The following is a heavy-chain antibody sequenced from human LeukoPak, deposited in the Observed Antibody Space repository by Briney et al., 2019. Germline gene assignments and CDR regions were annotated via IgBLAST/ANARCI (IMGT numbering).Heavy chain of an antibody. J-gene: IGHJ5*02. V-gene: IGHV4-39*07. CDR1: GGSVTSSSYY. Sequence: SETLSLTCTVSGGSVTSSSYYWGWLRQPPGKGLEWIGSGYFSGSPYYNPSLKSRVTISVDTSKNQFSLKLSSVTAADTAVYYCAKDTLEVVTSSETNWFDPWGQGTLVAVSS. D-gene: IGHD2-21*02. CDR2: GYFSGSP. CDR3: AKDTLEVVTSSETNWFDP.